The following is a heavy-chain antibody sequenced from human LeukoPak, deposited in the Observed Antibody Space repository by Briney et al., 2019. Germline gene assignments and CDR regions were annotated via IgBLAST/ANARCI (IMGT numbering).Heavy chain of an antibody. CDR3: ARGPPNWGYDY. J-gene: IGHJ4*02. D-gene: IGHD7-27*01. V-gene: IGHV4-39*01. Sequence: KPSETLSLTCTVFGDSVSSSNYYWAWFRQPPGKGLDWIGSLYYDGRTYYSPSLESRVTVSVDTSKNQFALKLTSVTAADTAVYYCARGPPNWGYDYWGPGTLVTVSS. CDR1: GDSVSSSNYY. CDR2: LYYDGRT.